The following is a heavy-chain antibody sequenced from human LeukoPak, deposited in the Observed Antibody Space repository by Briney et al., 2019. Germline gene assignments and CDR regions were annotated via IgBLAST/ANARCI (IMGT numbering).Heavy chain of an antibody. CDR1: GSTFSSYG. Sequence: GGSLRLSCAASGSTFSSYGMHWVRQAPGKGLERVAFIRYDGSNKYYADSVKGRFTISRDNSKNTLYLQMNSLRVEDTAVYYCAKDGQYGSGRDYYYYMDVWGKGATVTVSS. V-gene: IGHV3-30*02. J-gene: IGHJ6*03. CDR3: AKDGQYGSGRDYYYYMDV. D-gene: IGHD3-10*01. CDR2: IRYDGSNK.